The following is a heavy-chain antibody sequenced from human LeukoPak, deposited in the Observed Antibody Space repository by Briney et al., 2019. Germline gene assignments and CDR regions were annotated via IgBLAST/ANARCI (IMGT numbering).Heavy chain of an antibody. V-gene: IGHV4-34*01. J-gene: IGHJ6*03. Sequence: PSETLSLTCAVYGGSFSGYYWSWIRQPPGKGLEWIGEINHSGSTNYNPSLKSRVTISVDTSKNQFSLKLSSVTAADTAVYYCARQGVRGVIITRRNYYYMDVWGKGTTVTVSS. CDR2: INHSGST. CDR1: GGSFSGYY. D-gene: IGHD3-10*01. CDR3: ARQGVRGVIITRRNYYYMDV.